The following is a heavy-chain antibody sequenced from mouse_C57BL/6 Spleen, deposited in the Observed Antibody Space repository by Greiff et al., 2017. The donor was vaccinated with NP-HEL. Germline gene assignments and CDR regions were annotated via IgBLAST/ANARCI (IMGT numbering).Heavy chain of an antibody. V-gene: IGHV1-69*01. J-gene: IGHJ4*01. D-gene: IGHD1-1*01. CDR2: IDPSDSYT. CDR1: GYTFTSYW. Sequence: QVQLQQPGAELVMPGASVKLSCKASGYTFTSYWMHWVKQRPGQGLEWIGEIDPSDSYTNYNQKFKGKSTLTVDKSSSTAYMQLSSLTSEDSAVYYCARGDYYYCSIYAKDYWGQGTSVTVSS. CDR3: ARGDYYYCSIYAKDY.